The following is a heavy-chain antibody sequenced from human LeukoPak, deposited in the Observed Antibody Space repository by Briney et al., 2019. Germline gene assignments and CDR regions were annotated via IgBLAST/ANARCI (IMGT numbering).Heavy chain of an antibody. CDR1: GGSFSGYY. Sequence: SETLSLTCAVYGGSFSGYYWSWIRQPPGKGLEWIGEINHSGSTNYNPSLKSRVTISVDTSKNQLSLKLSSVTAADTAVYYCARANPTSIVVVPAAMLDYWGQGTLVTVSS. CDR3: ARANPTSIVVVPAAMLDY. D-gene: IGHD2-2*01. CDR2: INHSGST. V-gene: IGHV4-34*01. J-gene: IGHJ4*02.